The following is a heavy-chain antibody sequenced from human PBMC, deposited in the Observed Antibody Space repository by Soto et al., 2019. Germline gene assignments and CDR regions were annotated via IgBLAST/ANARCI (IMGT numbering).Heavy chain of an antibody. J-gene: IGHJ4*02. V-gene: IGHV4-30-4*01. CDR1: GVSTSSGDYF. Sequence: QVQLQESGPGLVRPSETLSLTCSVSGVSTSSGDYFWSWIRQPPGKGLEWIGYIYFDGSTYFNPSLTSRATMSLDTSKNQFSLKLASVTAADTAMYYCVRVGAPMYQPRYFASWGQGALVTVSS. D-gene: IGHD2-2*01. CDR3: VRVGAPMYQPRYFAS. CDR2: IYFDGST.